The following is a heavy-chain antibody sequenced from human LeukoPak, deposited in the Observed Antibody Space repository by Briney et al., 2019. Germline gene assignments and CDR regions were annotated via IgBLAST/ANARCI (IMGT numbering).Heavy chain of an antibody. CDR2: ISYDGSNK. D-gene: IGHD1-26*01. CDR3: AKDHSGSFYYLDY. J-gene: IGHJ4*02. V-gene: IGHV3-30*18. Sequence: GRSLRLSCAASGFTFSSYGMHWVRQAPGKGLEWVAVISYDGSNKYYADSVKGRFTISRDNSKNTLYLQMNSLTAEDTAMYYCAKDHSGSFYYLDYWGQGTLVTVSS. CDR1: GFTFSSYG.